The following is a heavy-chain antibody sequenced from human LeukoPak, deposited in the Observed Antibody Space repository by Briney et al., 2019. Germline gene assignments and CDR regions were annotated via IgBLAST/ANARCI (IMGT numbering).Heavy chain of an antibody. J-gene: IGHJ4*02. V-gene: IGHV3-20*04. Sequence: GGSLRLSCAASGFTFDDYGMSWVRQAPGKGLEWVSGINWNGGSTGYADSVKGRFTISRDNAKNFLYLQMNSLRAEDTALYYCARALTDDYSNYIDYWGQGTLVTVSS. CDR3: ARALTDDYSNYIDY. CDR1: GFTFDDYG. D-gene: IGHD4-11*01. CDR2: INWNGGST.